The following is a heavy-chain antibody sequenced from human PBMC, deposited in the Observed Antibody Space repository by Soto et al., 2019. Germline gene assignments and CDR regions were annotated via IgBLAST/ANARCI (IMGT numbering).Heavy chain of an antibody. D-gene: IGHD1-7*01. CDR1: WFSHTSNGVG. Sequence: TRRLRQACSFPWFSHTSNGVGVGWVRQPPGEALEWLALIYWDDDKRYSPSLRSRLTITKDTSKNHVVLTMTNMDPVDTATYYCAHRLTLNSDWNYGRFDYWGQGTLVTVSS. V-gene: IGHV2-5*02. CDR2: IYWDDDK. CDR3: AHRLTLNSDWNYGRFDY. J-gene: IGHJ4*02.